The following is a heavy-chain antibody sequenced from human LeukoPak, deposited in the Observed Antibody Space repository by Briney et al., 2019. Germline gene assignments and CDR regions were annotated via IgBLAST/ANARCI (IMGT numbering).Heavy chain of an antibody. D-gene: IGHD3-10*01. CDR2: IYYSGST. Sequence: SQTLSLTCTVSGGSISSGGYYWSWIRQHPGKGLEWIGYIYYSGSTYYNPSLKSRVTISVDTSKNQFSLKLSSVTAADTAVYYCARVGWFGEISVYYFDYWGQGTLVTVSS. CDR3: ARVGWFGEISVYYFDY. V-gene: IGHV4-31*03. CDR1: GGSISSGGYY. J-gene: IGHJ4*02.